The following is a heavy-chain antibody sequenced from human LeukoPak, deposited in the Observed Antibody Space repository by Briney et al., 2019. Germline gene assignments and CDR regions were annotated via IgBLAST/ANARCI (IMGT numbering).Heavy chain of an antibody. J-gene: IGHJ6*02. D-gene: IGHD2-2*01. CDR2: IYPGDSDT. CDR1: GYSFTSYW. V-gene: IGHV5-51*01. Sequence: KDGESLKISCKGSGYSFTSYWIGWVRQMPGKGLEWMGIIYPGDSDTRYSPSFQGQVTISADKSISTAYLQWSSLKASDTAMYYCARVPLHCSSTSCYYYYGMDVWGQGTTVTVSS. CDR3: ARVPLHCSSTSCYYYYGMDV.